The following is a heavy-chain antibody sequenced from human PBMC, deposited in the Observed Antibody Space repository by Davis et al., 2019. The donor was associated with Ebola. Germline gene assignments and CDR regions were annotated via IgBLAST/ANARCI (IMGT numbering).Heavy chain of an antibody. CDR2: MNPNSRNT. J-gene: IGHJ5*02. V-gene: IGHV1-8*01. Sequence: ASVKVSCKASGYTFTSYAVHWVRQATGQGLEWMGWMNPNSRNTGYAQKFQGRVTMTRDTSISTAYMELSSLRPEDTAVYYCARGDIVATMGSWFDPWGQGGLVTVSS. D-gene: IGHD5-12*01. CDR1: GYTFTSYA. CDR3: ARGDIVATMGSWFDP.